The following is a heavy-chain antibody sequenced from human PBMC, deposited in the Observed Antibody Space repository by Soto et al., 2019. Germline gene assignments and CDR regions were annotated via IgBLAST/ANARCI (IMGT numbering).Heavy chain of an antibody. D-gene: IGHD3-3*01. CDR3: AKVGILEWVLRYFDH. CDR1: AFAFNIYA. V-gene: IGHV3-23*01. J-gene: IGHJ4*02. CDR2: ISGSGDST. Sequence: GGSLRLSCAASAFAFNIYAMSWVRQAPGKGLEWVSAISGSGDSTEYADSVKGRFTISRDNSKNMLYLQMNSLRAEDTAVYYCAKVGILEWVLRYFDHWGQGTPVTVSS.